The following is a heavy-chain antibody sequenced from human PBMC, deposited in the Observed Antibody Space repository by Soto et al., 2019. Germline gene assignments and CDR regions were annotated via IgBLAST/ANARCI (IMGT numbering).Heavy chain of an antibody. CDR2: ISPFHGIT. CDR3: ARGPKHNWNYAPFDY. CDR1: GGTLSNYN. D-gene: IGHD1-7*01. Sequence: GASVKVSCKASGGTLSNYNFNWVRQAPGQGLEWMGRISPFHGITDYAQKFQGRVTITTDTSTSIAYMEVRNLRSDDTAVYYCARGPKHNWNYAPFDYWGQGTLVTVSS. J-gene: IGHJ4*02. V-gene: IGHV1-18*01.